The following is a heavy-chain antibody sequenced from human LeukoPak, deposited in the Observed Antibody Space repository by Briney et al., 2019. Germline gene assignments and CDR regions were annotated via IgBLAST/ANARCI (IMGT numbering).Heavy chain of an antibody. CDR3: ARESQSSSYFTPLDY. CDR1: GFTFSSYW. J-gene: IGHJ4*02. CDR2: IKQDGSEK. V-gene: IGHV3-7*01. D-gene: IGHD6-13*01. Sequence: PGGSLRLSCAASGFTFSSYWMSWVRQAPGKGLEWVANIKQDGSEKYYVDSVKGRFTISRDNAKNSLYLRMNSLRAEDTAVYYCARESQSSSYFTPLDYWGQGTLVTVSS.